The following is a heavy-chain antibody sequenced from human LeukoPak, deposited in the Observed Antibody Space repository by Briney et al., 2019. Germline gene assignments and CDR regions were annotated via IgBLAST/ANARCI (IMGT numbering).Heavy chain of an antibody. J-gene: IGHJ4*02. D-gene: IGHD5-12*01. CDR1: GGSFSGYY. Sequence: SETLSLTCAVYGGSFSGYYWIWIRQPPGKGLEWLGEINHSGSTNYNPSLKSRVTMSLDTSKNQFSLKLSSVTAADAAVYYCARDSYRSGSGYDFWGQGTPVTVSS. CDR3: ARDSYRSGSGYDF. V-gene: IGHV4-34*01. CDR2: INHSGST.